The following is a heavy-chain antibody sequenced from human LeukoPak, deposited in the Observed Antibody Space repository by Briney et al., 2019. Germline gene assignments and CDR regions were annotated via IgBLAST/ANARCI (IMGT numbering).Heavy chain of an antibody. CDR3: ARHMAPSS. Sequence: GGSLRLSCAASGSTFSSSSMTWVRQAPGKGLEWVAHIKEDGIDKYYVDSVKGRFTISRDNARNSLYLQMNSLRAEDTAVYYCARHMAPSSWGQGTLVTVSS. J-gene: IGHJ5*02. CDR2: IKEDGIDK. V-gene: IGHV3-7*01. D-gene: IGHD2-21*01. CDR1: GSTFSSSS.